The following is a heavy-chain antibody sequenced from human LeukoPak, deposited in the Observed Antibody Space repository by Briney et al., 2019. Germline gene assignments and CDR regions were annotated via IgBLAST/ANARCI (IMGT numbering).Heavy chain of an antibody. D-gene: IGHD3-10*01. V-gene: IGHV4-61*01. Sequence: SETLSLTCTVSGGSVSSGSYYWSWIRQPPGKGLEWIGYIYYTGSTNYNPSLKSRVTISVDTSKNQFSLKLSSVTAADSAVYYCARDGLGPQHWGQGTLVTVSS. CDR3: ARDGLGPQH. J-gene: IGHJ1*01. CDR1: GGSVSSGSYY. CDR2: IYYTGST.